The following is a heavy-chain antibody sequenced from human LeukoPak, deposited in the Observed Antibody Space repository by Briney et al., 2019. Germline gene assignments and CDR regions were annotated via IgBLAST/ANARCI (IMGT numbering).Heavy chain of an antibody. CDR2: VYYTGGP. J-gene: IGHJ4*02. D-gene: IGHD6-6*01. Sequence: SETLSLTCSVSGGSVSKHYWSWIRQPPGKGLEWIGYVYYTGGPNSRPSLQSRFTMFEDTSKNQFSLRLSSVTVADTAVYYCARHFAYSSSSYFDYWGQGSLVTVSS. CDR1: GGSVSKHY. CDR3: ARHFAYSSSSYFDY. V-gene: IGHV4-59*08.